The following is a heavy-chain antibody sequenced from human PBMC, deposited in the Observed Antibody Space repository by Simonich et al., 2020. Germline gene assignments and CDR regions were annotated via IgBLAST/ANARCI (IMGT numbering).Heavy chain of an antibody. J-gene: IGHJ3*02. V-gene: IGHV1-2*02. CDR3: ARVSTGDAFDI. Sequence: QVQLVQSGAEVKKPGASVKVSCKASGYTFTGYYMHWVRKAPGKGLEWIGWINPNSCGTNYAQKFQGRVTMTRDTSSSTAYMELSRLRSDDTAVYYCARVSTGDAFDIWGQGTMVTVSS. D-gene: IGHD7-27*01. CDR2: INPNSCGT. CDR1: GYTFTGYY.